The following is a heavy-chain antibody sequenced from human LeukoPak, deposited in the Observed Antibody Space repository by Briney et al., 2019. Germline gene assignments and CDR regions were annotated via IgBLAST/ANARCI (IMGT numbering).Heavy chain of an antibody. CDR1: GFLFTAYA. J-gene: IGHJ2*01. D-gene: IGHD4-23*01. CDR3: AKRQGSTVEGNWYVDY. CDR2: ISANGGTT. V-gene: IGHV3-23*01. Sequence: GGSLRLSCGASGFLFTAYAMSWVRQAPGKGLEWVSRISANGGTTYYAASVKGRFTISGDNSKKTIYLQMSLLRVEDTAVYYCAKRQGSTVEGNWYVDYWGRGSLVTVSS.